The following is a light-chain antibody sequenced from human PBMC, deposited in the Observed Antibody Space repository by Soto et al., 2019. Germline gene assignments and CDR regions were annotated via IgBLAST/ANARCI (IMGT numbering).Light chain of an antibody. CDR3: QQRSNWPLT. CDR2: GAS. CDR1: QSVSSSY. V-gene: IGKV3D-20*02. J-gene: IGKJ4*01. Sequence: EIVLTQSPGTLSLSPGDRATLSCRPSQSVSSSYLAWYQQKPGQAPRLLIYGASSRATGIPARFSGSGSGTDFTLTISSLEPEDFAVYYCQQRSNWPLTFGGGTNVDIK.